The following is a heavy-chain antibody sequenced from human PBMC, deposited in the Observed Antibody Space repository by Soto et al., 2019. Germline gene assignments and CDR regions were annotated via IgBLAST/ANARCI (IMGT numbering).Heavy chain of an antibody. D-gene: IGHD3-9*01. CDR1: GFAFSSYW. Sequence: GGSLRLSCAASGFAFSSYWMHWVRQALGKGLVWVSRINSDGSSTSCADSVKGRVTISRDNAKNTLDLQMNSLRAEDTAEYYCGRTDFDWYRTYYYYGMDVWGQGTTGTVSS. CDR2: INSDGSST. J-gene: IGHJ6*01. V-gene: IGHV3-74*01. CDR3: GRTDFDWYRTYYYYGMDV.